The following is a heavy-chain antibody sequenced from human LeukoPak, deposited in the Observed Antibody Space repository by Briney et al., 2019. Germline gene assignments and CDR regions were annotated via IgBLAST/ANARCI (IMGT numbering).Heavy chain of an antibody. CDR2: IKQDGTEK. CDR3: ARERGSGSYHPFDP. Sequence: GGSLRLSCAASGFTFSSYWMSWVRQAPGKGLEWVANIKQDGTEKYYVDSVKGRFTISRDNAKNSLYLQMNSLRAEDTAVYYCARERGSGSYHPFDPWGQGTLATVSS. D-gene: IGHD3-10*01. V-gene: IGHV3-7*01. CDR1: GFTFSSYW. J-gene: IGHJ5*02.